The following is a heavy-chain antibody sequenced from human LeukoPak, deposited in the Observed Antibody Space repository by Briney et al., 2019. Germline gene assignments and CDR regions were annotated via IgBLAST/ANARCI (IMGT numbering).Heavy chain of an antibody. CDR3: GRDESLTGTIDY. J-gene: IGHJ4*02. D-gene: IGHD3-9*01. V-gene: IGHV4-39*07. Sequence: PSETLSLTCTVSGGSISGSNYYWGWVRQPPGKGLEWIGSLYSGGITYYNPSLKSRVTISVDTSKNQFSLRLRSVTAADTAAYYCGRDESLTGTIDYWGRGTLVTVSS. CDR1: GGSISGSNYY. CDR2: LYSGGIT.